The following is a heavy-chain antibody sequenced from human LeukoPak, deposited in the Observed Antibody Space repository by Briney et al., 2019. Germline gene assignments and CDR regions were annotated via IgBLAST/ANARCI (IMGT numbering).Heavy chain of an antibody. J-gene: IGHJ5*02. CDR1: GYTFSTYE. CDR3: TRGPRNDP. CDR2: MHPNSGDT. Sequence: ASVKVSCKTSGYTFSTYEINWVRQAAGQGVEWMGWMHPNSGDTDYAQKFQGRVTMTRDTSINTVYMELSSLRSEDTAVYYCTRGPRNDPWGQGTLVTVSS. D-gene: IGHD1-14*01. V-gene: IGHV1-8*01.